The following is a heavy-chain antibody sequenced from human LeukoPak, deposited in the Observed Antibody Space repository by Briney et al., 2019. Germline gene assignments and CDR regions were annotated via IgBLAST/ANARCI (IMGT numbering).Heavy chain of an antibody. J-gene: IGHJ3*02. Sequence: TSETLSLTCTVSGGSISSSSYYWGWIRQPPGKGLEWIGYMYYNRSTNYNPSLKSRVTISVDTSKNQFSLKLSSVTAADTAVYYCARGGGYFLIDAFDIWGLGTMVTVSS. CDR3: ARGGGYFLIDAFDI. V-gene: IGHV4-61*05. CDR2: MYYNRST. CDR1: GGSISSSSYY. D-gene: IGHD3-22*01.